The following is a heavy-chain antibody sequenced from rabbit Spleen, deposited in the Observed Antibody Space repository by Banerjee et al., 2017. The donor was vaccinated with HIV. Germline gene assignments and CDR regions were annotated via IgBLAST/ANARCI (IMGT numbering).Heavy chain of an antibody. Sequence: QEQLEESGGDLVKPGASLTLTCKASGLDFSSFYWICWVRQAPGKGLEWIACIYAGSSGTTYYASWAKGRFTISKTSSTTVTLQMTGLTVADTATYFCARDTGSSFSSYGMDLWGQGTLVTVS. J-gene: IGHJ6*01. CDR3: ARDTGSSFSSYGMDL. D-gene: IGHD8-1*01. V-gene: IGHV1S45*01. CDR2: IYAGSSGTT. CDR1: GLDFSSFYW.